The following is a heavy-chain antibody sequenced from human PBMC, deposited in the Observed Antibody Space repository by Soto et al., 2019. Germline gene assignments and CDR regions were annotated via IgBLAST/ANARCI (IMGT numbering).Heavy chain of an antibody. J-gene: IGHJ6*02. Sequence: GGSLRLSCAASGFTFSSYAMSWVRQAPGKGLEWVSAISGSGGSTCYADSVKGRFTISRDNSKNTPYPQMNSLGAEDTAVYYCAKDRPRPSSGMDVWGQGTTVTVSS. V-gene: IGHV3-23*01. CDR2: ISGSGGST. CDR3: AKDRPRPSSGMDV. CDR1: GFTFSSYA.